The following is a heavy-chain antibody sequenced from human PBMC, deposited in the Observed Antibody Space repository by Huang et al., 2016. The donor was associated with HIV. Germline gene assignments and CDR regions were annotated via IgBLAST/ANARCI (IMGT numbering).Heavy chain of an antibody. CDR1: GFTFSRYA. D-gene: IGHD2-15*01. CDR2: IRFDGSNQ. J-gene: IGHJ6*03. Sequence: QVQLVESGGGVVQPGGSLRLSCAAFGFTFSRYAMPWVRQAPGQGWEGVALIRFDGSNQYYADSVKGRFNISRDNSNNTLYLQVNSLRAEDTALYYCAKSDSWAYYYYMDVWGKGTTVTVSS. V-gene: IGHV3-30*02. CDR3: AKSDSWAYYYYMDV.